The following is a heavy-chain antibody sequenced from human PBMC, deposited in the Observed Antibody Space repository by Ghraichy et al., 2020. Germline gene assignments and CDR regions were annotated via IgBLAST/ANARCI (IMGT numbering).Heavy chain of an antibody. J-gene: IGHJ3*02. CDR3: ARGLLYCSSTSCYIQPDAFDI. CDR2: INHSGST. Sequence: SETLSLTCAVYGGSFSGYYWSWIRQPPGKGLEWIGEINHSGSTNYNPSLKSRVTISVDTSKNQFSLKLSSVTAADTAVYYCARGLLYCSSTSCYIQPDAFDIWGQGTMVTVSS. D-gene: IGHD2-2*01. CDR1: GGSFSGYY. V-gene: IGHV4-34*01.